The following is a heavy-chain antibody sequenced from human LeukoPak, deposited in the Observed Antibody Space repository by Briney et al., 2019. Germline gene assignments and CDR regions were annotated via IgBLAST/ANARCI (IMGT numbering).Heavy chain of an antibody. V-gene: IGHV1-2*02. Sequence: GASVTVSCTASGYTFTSYDINWVRQAPGQGLEWMGWINPNSGGTNYAQKFQGRVTMTRDTSISTAYMELSRLRSDDTAVYYCAGAQNSNYKIWLDPWGQGTLVTVSS. CDR3: AGAQNSNYKIWLDP. CDR2: INPNSGGT. CDR1: GYTFTSYD. D-gene: IGHD4/OR15-4a*01. J-gene: IGHJ5*02.